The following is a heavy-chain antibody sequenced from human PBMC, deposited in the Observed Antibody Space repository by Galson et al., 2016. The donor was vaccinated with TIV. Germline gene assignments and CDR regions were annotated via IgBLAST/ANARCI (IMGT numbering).Heavy chain of an antibody. CDR1: GYRFTSFS. CDR3: AREREYDVDF. D-gene: IGHD2/OR15-2a*01. Sequence: QSGAEVKKPGESLRISCKGSGYRFTSFSITWVRLMPGKGLEWLGRIAPSDSYPNYNPSFQGHVTFSVDKSVSTDYLQWSSLKASDTVMYFCAREREYDVDFWGQGTLVTVSS. CDR2: IAPSDSYP. J-gene: IGHJ4*02. V-gene: IGHV5-10-1*01.